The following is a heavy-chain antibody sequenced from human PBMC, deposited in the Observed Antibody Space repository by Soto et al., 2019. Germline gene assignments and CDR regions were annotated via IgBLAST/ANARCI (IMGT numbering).Heavy chain of an antibody. V-gene: IGHV1-58*01. Sequence: SVKVSCKASGFTFTSSAVQWVRQARGQRLEWIGWIVVGSGNTNYAQKFQERVTITRDMSTSTAYMELSSLRSEDTAVYYCAAVDGYYYGSGSYYNAFDYWGQGTLVTVSS. D-gene: IGHD3-10*01. CDR1: GFTFTSSA. J-gene: IGHJ4*02. CDR3: AAVDGYYYGSGSYYNAFDY. CDR2: IVVGSGNT.